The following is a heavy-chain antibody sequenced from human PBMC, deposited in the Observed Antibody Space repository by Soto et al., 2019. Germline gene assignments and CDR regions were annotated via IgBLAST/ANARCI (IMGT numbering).Heavy chain of an antibody. J-gene: IGHJ4*02. CDR1: GFTFSSYG. Sequence: PGGSLRLSCAASGFTFSSYGMHWVRQAPGKGLEWVAVIWYDGSNKYYADSVKGRFTISRDNSKNTLYLQMNSLRAEDTAVYYCARDFGRTTVVHDYGVGGDYWGQGTLVTVSS. D-gene: IGHD4-17*01. CDR2: IWYDGSNK. CDR3: ARDFGRTTVVHDYGVGGDY. V-gene: IGHV3-33*01.